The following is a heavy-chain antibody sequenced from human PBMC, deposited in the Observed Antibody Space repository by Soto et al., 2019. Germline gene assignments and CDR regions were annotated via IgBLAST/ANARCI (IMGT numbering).Heavy chain of an antibody. CDR3: AKDSDREYFQH. J-gene: IGHJ1*01. D-gene: IGHD3-10*01. CDR2: ISASDVGA. CDR1: GFTFSSYG. V-gene: IGHV3-23*01. Sequence: GGSLRLSCAASGFTFSSYGMSWVRQAPEKGLEWVSGISASDVGAYYADSVKGRFTISRDNSENTLYLQMNSLRVEDTAVYYCAKDSDREYFQHWGQGTLVTVSS.